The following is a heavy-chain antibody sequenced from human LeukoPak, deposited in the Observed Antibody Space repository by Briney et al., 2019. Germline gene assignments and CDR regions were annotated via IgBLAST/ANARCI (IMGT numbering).Heavy chain of an antibody. J-gene: IGHJ2*01. D-gene: IGHD6-19*01. CDR3: ARGGQQWILWYFDL. V-gene: IGHV1-3*01. CDR2: INVGNGNT. CDR1: GYTFTSYA. Sequence: GASVKVSCKASGYTFTSYAMHWVRQAPGQRLEWMGWINVGNGNTKYSQKFQGRVTITRDTSASTAYMELSSLRSEDTAVYYCARGGQQWILWYFDLWGRGTLVTVSS.